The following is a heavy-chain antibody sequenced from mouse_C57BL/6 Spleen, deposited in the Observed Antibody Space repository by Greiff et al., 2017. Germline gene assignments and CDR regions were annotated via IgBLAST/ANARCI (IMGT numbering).Heavy chain of an antibody. CDR3: ASLDGYYDY. CDR2: IYPGDGDT. CDR1: GYAFSSSW. J-gene: IGHJ2*01. V-gene: IGHV1-80*01. D-gene: IGHD2-3*01. Sequence: QVQLQQSGAELVKPGASVKISCKASGYAFSSSWMNWVKQRPGKGLEWIGQIYPGDGDTNYNGKFKGKATLTADKSSSTAYMQLSSLTSEDSAVYFCASLDGYYDYWGQGTTLTVSS.